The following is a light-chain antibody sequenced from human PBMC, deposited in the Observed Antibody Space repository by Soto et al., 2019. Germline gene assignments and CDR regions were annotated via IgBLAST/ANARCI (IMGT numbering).Light chain of an antibody. CDR3: SSYTSSSSYV. CDR2: DVS. CDR1: SSDVGGCNY. Sequence: QSALTQPASVSGSPGQSITISCTGTSSDVGGCNYVSWYQQHPGKAPKLMIYDVSNRPSGVSNRFSGSKSGNTASLTISGRQVEDAADYYCSSYTSSSSYVFGTGTKLTVL. J-gene: IGLJ1*01. V-gene: IGLV2-14*01.